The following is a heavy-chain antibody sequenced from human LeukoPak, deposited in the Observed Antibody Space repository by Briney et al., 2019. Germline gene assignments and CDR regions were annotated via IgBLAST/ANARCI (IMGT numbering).Heavy chain of an antibody. CDR1: GFTFSSYA. Sequence: PGGSLRLSCAASGFTFSSYAMSWVRQAPGKGLEWVSAISGSGGSTYYADSVKGRFTISRDNAKNSLYLQMNSLRAEDTAVYYCARDRVTAAISYYYGMDVWGQGTTVTVSS. CDR2: ISGSGGST. D-gene: IGHD2-2*01. V-gene: IGHV3-23*01. J-gene: IGHJ6*02. CDR3: ARDRVTAAISYYYGMDV.